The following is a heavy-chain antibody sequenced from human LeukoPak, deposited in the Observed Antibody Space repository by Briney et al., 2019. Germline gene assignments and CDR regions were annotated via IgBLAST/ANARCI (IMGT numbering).Heavy chain of an antibody. CDR3: AKDPDGLWS. D-gene: IGHD4/OR15-4a*01. Sequence: GRSLRLSCAASGFTFSSYAMHWVRQAPGKGLEWVAVISYDGSNKYYADSVKGRFTISRDNSKNTLYLQMNSLRAEDTAVYYCAKDPDGLWSWGQGTLVTVSS. CDR2: ISYDGSNK. V-gene: IGHV3-30-3*01. CDR1: GFTFSSYA. J-gene: IGHJ5*02.